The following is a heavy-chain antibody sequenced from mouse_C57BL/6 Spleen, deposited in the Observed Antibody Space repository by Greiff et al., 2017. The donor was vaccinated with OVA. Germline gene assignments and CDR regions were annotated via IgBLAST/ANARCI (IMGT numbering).Heavy chain of an antibody. CDR3: ARGNWVFDY. CDR2: ISYDGSN. CDR1: GYSITSGYY. J-gene: IGHJ2*01. Sequence: EVQLMESGPGLVKPSQSLSLTCSVTGYSITSGYYWNWIRQFPGNKLEWMGYISYDGSNNYNPSLKNRISITRDTSKNQFFLKLNSVTTEDTATYYCARGNWVFDYWGQGTTLTVSS. D-gene: IGHD4-1*01. V-gene: IGHV3-6*01.